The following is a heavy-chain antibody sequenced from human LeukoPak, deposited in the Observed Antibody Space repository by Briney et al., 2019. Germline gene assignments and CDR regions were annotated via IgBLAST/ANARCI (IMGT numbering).Heavy chain of an antibody. CDR3: ARGCSTSCYADY. Sequence: PGGSLRLSCAASGFTFSSYSMNWVRQAPGKGLEWVSSISSSSSYIYYADSVKGRFTISRDNAKSSLYLQMNSLRAEDTAVYYCARGCSTSCYADYWGQGTLVTVSS. V-gene: IGHV3-21*01. D-gene: IGHD2-2*01. J-gene: IGHJ4*02. CDR2: ISSSSSYI. CDR1: GFTFSSYS.